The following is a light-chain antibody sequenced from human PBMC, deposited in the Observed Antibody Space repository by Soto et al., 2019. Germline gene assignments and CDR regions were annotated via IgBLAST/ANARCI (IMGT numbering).Light chain of an antibody. CDR3: QQSYNIPRT. CDR1: QSISSW. Sequence: DIQMTQSPSTLSASVVDRVTITCRASQSISSWLAWYQQKPGKAPKLLIYKASSLESGVPSRFSGSGSGTEFTLTISSLQPEDFATYYCQQSYNIPRTFGQGTKVDIK. CDR2: KAS. V-gene: IGKV1-5*03. J-gene: IGKJ1*01.